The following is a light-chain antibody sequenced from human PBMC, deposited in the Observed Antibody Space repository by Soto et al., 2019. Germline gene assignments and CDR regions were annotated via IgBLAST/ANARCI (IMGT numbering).Light chain of an antibody. CDR2: WAS. V-gene: IGKV4-1*01. Sequence: DIVMTQSPDSLAVSLGERATINCKSSQSVLYSSNNKNYLAWYQQKPVQPPKLLIYWASTRESGVPDRFSGSGSGTAFTLTIRSLQAEDVAVYCCQQYYRTPLGFGPGTKVDI. CDR3: QQYYRTPLG. J-gene: IGKJ3*01. CDR1: QSVLYSSNNKNY.